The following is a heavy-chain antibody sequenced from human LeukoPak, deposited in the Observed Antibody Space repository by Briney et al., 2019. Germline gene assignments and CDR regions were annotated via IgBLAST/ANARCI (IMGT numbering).Heavy chain of an antibody. CDR1: GFTFRSYA. V-gene: IGHV3-23*01. D-gene: IGHD2-15*01. Sequence: GGSLRLSCAASGFTFRSYAMSWVRQAPGKGLEWVAAISNSGGDTFYSDSGKGRFTIARDNSKNTLYLQMNSLRVDDTAVYYCAQQLGYCSGGTCYFTYWGQGTLVTVSS. CDR2: ISNSGGDT. J-gene: IGHJ1*01. CDR3: AQQLGYCSGGTCYFTY.